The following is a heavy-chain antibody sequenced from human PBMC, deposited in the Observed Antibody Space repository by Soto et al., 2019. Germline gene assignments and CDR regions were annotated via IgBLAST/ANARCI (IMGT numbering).Heavy chain of an antibody. J-gene: IGHJ4*02. CDR2: IYYSGST. CDR1: GGSISSYY. D-gene: IGHD3-9*01. V-gene: IGHV4-59*08. Sequence: PSETLSLTCTVSGGSISSYYWSWIRQPPGKGLEWIGYIYYSGSTNYNPSLKSRVTISVDTSKNQFSLKLSSVTAADTAVYYCARQNYDILTGYTDWGQGTLVTVSS. CDR3: ARQNYDILTGYTD.